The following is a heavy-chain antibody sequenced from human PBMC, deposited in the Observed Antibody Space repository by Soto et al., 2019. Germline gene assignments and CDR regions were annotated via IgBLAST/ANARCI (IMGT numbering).Heavy chain of an antibody. J-gene: IGHJ4*02. CDR3: AKVRGYACGWRYFDY. CDR1: GGSISGYY. D-gene: IGHD5-12*01. Sequence: PSETLSLTCNVSGGSISGYYWSWILQAPGKGLQWIGYIFHTGSTSYNPSLRSRVTISVDTSKNQFSLNMNSVTAADTAVYYCAKVRGYACGWRYFDYWGQGTLVTVCS. V-gene: IGHV4-59*01. CDR2: IFHTGST.